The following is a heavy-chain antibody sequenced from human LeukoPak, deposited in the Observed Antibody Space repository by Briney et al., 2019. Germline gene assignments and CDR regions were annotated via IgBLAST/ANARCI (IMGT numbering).Heavy chain of an antibody. CDR3: ATGGVHYYDSSADY. D-gene: IGHD3-22*01. Sequence: GGSLRLSCAASGFTFDDYTMHWVRQAPGKGLEWVSLISWDGGSTYYADSVKGRFTISRDNAKNSLYLQMNSLRGEDTAVYYCATGGVHYYDSSADYWGQGTLVTVSS. J-gene: IGHJ4*02. CDR2: ISWDGGST. V-gene: IGHV3-43*01. CDR1: GFTFDDYT.